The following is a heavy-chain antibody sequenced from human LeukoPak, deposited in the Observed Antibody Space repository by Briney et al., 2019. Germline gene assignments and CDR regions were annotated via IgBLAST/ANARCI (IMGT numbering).Heavy chain of an antibody. J-gene: IGHJ4*02. D-gene: IGHD6-13*01. V-gene: IGHV1-46*01. Sequence: ASVKVSCKASGYIFISYYMHWVRQAPGEGLEWMGIINPSGGSTSYAQKFQGRVTMTRDTSTSTVYMELSSLRSEDTAVYYCARDFEGVFIAAAGYWGQGTLVTVSS. CDR1: GYIFISYY. CDR2: INPSGGST. CDR3: ARDFEGVFIAAAGY.